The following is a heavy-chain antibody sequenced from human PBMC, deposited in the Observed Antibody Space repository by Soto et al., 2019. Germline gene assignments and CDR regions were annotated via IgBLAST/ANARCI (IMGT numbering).Heavy chain of an antibody. J-gene: IGHJ4*02. Sequence: QVQLVQSGAEVKKPGSSVKVSCKASGGTFSSYAISWVRQAPGQGLEWMGGIIPIFGTANYAQKVQGRVTITAEKSTSTAYRELSSLRSEDTAGYYCARVGTMVRGFIAPRFDYWGQGTLVTVSS. CDR2: IIPIFGTA. CDR3: ARVGTMVRGFIAPRFDY. V-gene: IGHV1-69*06. CDR1: GGTFSSYA. D-gene: IGHD3-10*01.